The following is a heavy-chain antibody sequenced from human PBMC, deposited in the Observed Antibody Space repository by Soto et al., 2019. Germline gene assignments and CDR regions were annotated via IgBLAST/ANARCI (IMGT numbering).Heavy chain of an antibody. CDR1: GFTFSGSA. D-gene: IGHD3-3*01. J-gene: IGHJ4*02. V-gene: IGHV3-73*01. Sequence: VGSLRLSCAASGFTFSGSAMHWVRQASGKGLEWVGRIRSKANSYATAYAASVKGRFTISRDDSKNTAYLQMNSLKTEDTAVYYCTRSGYDFLSGYYPFFDYWGQGPLVTVSS. CDR3: TRSGYDFLSGYYPFFDY. CDR2: IRSKANSYAT.